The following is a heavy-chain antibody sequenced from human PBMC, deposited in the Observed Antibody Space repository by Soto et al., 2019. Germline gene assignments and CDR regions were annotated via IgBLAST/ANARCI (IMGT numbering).Heavy chain of an antibody. Sequence: AEVQVSCKACGGTFSSYAISWVLQAPGQGLEWMGGIIPIFGTANYAQKFQGRVTITADESTSTAYMELSSLRSEDTAVYYCASLGFGSSSLYYGMDVWGQGTTVTVSS. CDR2: IIPIFGTA. CDR3: ASLGFGSSSLYYGMDV. D-gene: IGHD6-6*01. V-gene: IGHV1-69*01. J-gene: IGHJ6*02. CDR1: GGTFSSYA.